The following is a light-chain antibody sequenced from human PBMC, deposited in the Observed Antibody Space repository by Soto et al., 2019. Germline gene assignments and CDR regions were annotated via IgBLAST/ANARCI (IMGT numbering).Light chain of an antibody. V-gene: IGKV3-15*01. CDR3: QQYNNWPPGT. Sequence: EIVMTQSPATLSVSPGERATLSCRASQSVSSNLAWYQQKPGQAPRLLIYGPSTRATGIPARFSGSGSGTEFTLTISSLQSEDFAVYYCQQYNNWPPGTFGQGTKVEIK. J-gene: IGKJ1*01. CDR1: QSVSSN. CDR2: GPS.